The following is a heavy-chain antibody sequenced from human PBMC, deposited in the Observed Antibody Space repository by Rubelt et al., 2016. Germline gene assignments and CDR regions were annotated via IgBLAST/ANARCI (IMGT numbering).Heavy chain of an antibody. Sequence: QVQLQESGPGLVKPSETLSLTCTVSGYSISSGYYWGWIRQPPGKGLEWIGSIYHSGSTYYNPSLKGRVTISLDTSKNQFSLRLTSVTAADTAVYFCARETYSTSWSNWFDPWGQGTLVTVSS. CDR3: ARETYSTSWSNWFDP. CDR2: IYHSGST. J-gene: IGHJ5*02. CDR1: GYSISSGYY. V-gene: IGHV4-38-2*02. D-gene: IGHD6-13*01.